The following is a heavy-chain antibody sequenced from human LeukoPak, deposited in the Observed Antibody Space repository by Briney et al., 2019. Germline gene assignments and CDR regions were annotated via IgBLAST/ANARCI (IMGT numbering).Heavy chain of an antibody. V-gene: IGHV4-30-2*01. J-gene: IGHJ4*02. D-gene: IGHD6-13*01. CDR1: GGSISSGGYY. CDR2: IYHSGST. CDR3: ARGGQQLVDYFDY. Sequence: PSETLSLTCTVSGGSISSGGYYWSWIRQPPGKGLEWIGYIYHSGSTYYNPSLKSRVTISVDRSKNQFSLKLSSVTAADTAVYYCARGGQQLVDYFDYWGQGTLVTVSS.